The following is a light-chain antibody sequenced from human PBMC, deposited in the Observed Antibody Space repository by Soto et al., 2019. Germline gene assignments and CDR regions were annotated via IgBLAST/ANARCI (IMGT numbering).Light chain of an antibody. V-gene: IGKV3-20*01. CDR3: QPYGSLCT. Sequence: EIVLRQYAGNLSLSPGERDTLSCGASQSVSSRYLAWYQQKPGQAPRLLIYGASSRGTGIPDRVSGSGAGRDFTLTISRLEPEDCAVYYCQPYGSLCTFGRGAKGEIK. CDR1: QSVSSRY. J-gene: IGKJ1*01. CDR2: GAS.